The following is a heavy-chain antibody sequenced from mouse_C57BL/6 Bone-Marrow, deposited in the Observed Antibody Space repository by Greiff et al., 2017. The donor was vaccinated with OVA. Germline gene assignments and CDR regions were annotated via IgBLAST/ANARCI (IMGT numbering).Heavy chain of an antibody. CDR2: ISDGGSYT. V-gene: IGHV5-4*01. Sequence: EVKLQESGGGLVKPGGSLKLSCAASGFTFSSYAMSWVRQTPEKRLEWVATISDGGSYTYYPDNVKGRFTLSRDKAKNNQYLQMSHLKSEDTAMYYCAREILLRWDYFDYWGQGTTLTVSS. CDR3: AREILLRWDYFDY. D-gene: IGHD1-1*01. CDR1: GFTFSSYA. J-gene: IGHJ2*01.